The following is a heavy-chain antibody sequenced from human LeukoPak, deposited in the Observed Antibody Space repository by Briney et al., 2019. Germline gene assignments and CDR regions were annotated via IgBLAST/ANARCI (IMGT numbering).Heavy chain of an antibody. V-gene: IGHV3-30*02. Sequence: GGSLRLSCAASGFTFSSYGMHWVRQAPGKGLDWVAFIRYDGHNKYYADSVKGRFTISRGNAKNSLYLQMNSLRAEDMAFYYCAKTLYGSGSPNAFDIWGQGTMVSVSS. CDR2: IRYDGHNK. J-gene: IGHJ3*02. D-gene: IGHD3-10*01. CDR1: GFTFSSYG. CDR3: AKTLYGSGSPNAFDI.